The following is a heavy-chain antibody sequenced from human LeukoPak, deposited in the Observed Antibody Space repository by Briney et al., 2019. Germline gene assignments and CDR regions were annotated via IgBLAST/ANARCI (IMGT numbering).Heavy chain of an antibody. CDR3: AKDLISMVRGSAMDV. D-gene: IGHD3-10*01. V-gene: IGHV3-48*01. CDR1: GFTFSTYS. CDR2: ISSSRTI. J-gene: IGHJ6*02. Sequence: ESLRLSCAASGFTFSTYSMNWVRQAPGKGLEWVSYISSSRTIYYADSVTGRFTISRDNAKNSLDLQMNSLRAEDTAVYYCAKDLISMVRGSAMDVWGQGTTVTVSS.